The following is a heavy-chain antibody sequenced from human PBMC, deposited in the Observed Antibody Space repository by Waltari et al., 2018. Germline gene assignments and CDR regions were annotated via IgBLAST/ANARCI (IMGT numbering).Heavy chain of an antibody. CDR3: ASRGELVAGWYH. J-gene: IGHJ5*02. V-gene: IGHV3-48*02. CDR1: GFTFCSSS. D-gene: IGHD6-19*01. CDR2: VDSIGTTI. Sequence: EVQLVESGGGLVQPGGSLRLSCAASGFTFCSSSMNWVRQAPGKGLEWVSYVDSIGTTIYYADSVKGRFTISRDKAKNSLYLQMDSLRDEDTAVYYCASRGELVAGWYHWGQGALVTVSS.